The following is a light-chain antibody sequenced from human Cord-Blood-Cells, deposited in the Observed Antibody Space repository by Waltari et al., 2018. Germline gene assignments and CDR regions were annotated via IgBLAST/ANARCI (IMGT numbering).Light chain of an antibody. V-gene: IGLV2-14*01. CDR3: SSYASSSTYV. CDR1: SSDVGGYNY. Sequence: QSALTQPASVSGSPGQSITISCPGTSSDVGGYNYASWYQQHPGKAPKIMIYDVSKRPSGGADRFSGSKSGNTASLTISGLQAEDEADYYCSSYASSSTYVFGTGTKVTVL. CDR2: DVS. J-gene: IGLJ1*01.